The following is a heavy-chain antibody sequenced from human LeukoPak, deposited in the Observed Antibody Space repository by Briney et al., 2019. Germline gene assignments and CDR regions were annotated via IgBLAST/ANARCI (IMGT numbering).Heavy chain of an antibody. CDR1: GHTFTGYY. Sequence: GASVKVSCKASGHTFTGYYMHWVRQAPGQGLEWMGWINANSGDTNYAQKFQGRVTMTRDTSISTAYMELSRLRSDDTAVYYCAREGMFGELLFDYWGQGTLVTVSS. CDR2: INANSGDT. V-gene: IGHV1-2*02. J-gene: IGHJ4*02. CDR3: AREGMFGELLFDY. D-gene: IGHD3-10*02.